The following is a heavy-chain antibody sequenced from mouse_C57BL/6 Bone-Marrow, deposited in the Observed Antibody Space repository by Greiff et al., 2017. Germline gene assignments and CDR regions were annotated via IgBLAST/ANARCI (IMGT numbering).Heavy chain of an antibody. J-gene: IGHJ2*01. Sequence: QVQLQQSGAELVKPGASVKMSCTASGFTFTTYSIEWLKQNHGKSLEWIGNFHPYNDDTTYNDKFKGKATMTVEKSSNTVYLELSRLTSDDSAVYYCARSSTFFCYFDYWGKGTTLTVSS. CDR1: GFTFTTYS. CDR3: ARSSTFFCYFDY. CDR2: FHPYNDDT. V-gene: IGHV1-47*01. D-gene: IGHD5-1*01.